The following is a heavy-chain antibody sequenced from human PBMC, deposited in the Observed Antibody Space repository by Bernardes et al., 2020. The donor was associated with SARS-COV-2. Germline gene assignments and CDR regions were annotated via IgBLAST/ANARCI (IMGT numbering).Heavy chain of an antibody. J-gene: IGHJ6*02. V-gene: IGHV3-23*01. CDR2: ITSGGAT. D-gene: IGHD1-7*01. CDR1: GFTFSSYG. Sequence: RLSCAASGFTFSSYGMTWVRQAPGKGLEWVSLITSGGATYYADSVKGRFTISRDNSKNTLYLQMNSLRAEDTAVYYCAKDLLELKEVYYYYYGMDVWGQGTTVTVSS. CDR3: AKDLLELKEVYYYYYGMDV.